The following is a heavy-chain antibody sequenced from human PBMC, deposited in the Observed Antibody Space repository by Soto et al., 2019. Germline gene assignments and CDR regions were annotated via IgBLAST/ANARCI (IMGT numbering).Heavy chain of an antibody. CDR2: INPKFGDT. J-gene: IGHJ6*02. V-gene: IGHV1-2*02. D-gene: IGHD3-10*02. Sequence: QVRLVQSGVEVKEPGDSVRVSCEASGYTFTAYHIHWVRQAPGQGLEWMGWINPKFGDTGYAQDFQGSVSMTSDRSLSTVYMELSRLTSDDTAIYYCARNMDYYYGRGSGNGHGVWGQGTTVTVFS. CDR3: ARNMDYYYGRGSGNGHGV. CDR1: GYTFTAYH.